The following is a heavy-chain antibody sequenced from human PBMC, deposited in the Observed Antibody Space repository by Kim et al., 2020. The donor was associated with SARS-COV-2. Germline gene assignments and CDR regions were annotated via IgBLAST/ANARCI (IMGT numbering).Heavy chain of an antibody. CDR2: GST. Sequence: GSTYYNPSLKSRVTISVDTSKNQFSLKLSSVTAADTAVYYCARGLAGSFIDYWGQGTLVTVSS. CDR3: ARGLAGSFIDY. V-gene: IGHV4-30-2*04. D-gene: IGHD6-19*01. J-gene: IGHJ4*02.